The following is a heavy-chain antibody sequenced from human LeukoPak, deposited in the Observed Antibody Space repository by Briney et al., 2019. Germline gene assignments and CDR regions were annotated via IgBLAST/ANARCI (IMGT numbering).Heavy chain of an antibody. CDR1: GGSISSSSYY. CDR3: ARDQGIQLWANAFDI. V-gene: IGHV4-39*07. D-gene: IGHD5-18*01. CDR2: IYYSGST. J-gene: IGHJ3*02. Sequence: SETLSLTCTVSGGSISSSSYYWGWIRQPPGKGLEWIGSIYYSGSTYYNPSLKSRVTISVDTSKNQFSLKLCSVTAADTAVYYCARDQGIQLWANAFDIWGQGTMVTVSS.